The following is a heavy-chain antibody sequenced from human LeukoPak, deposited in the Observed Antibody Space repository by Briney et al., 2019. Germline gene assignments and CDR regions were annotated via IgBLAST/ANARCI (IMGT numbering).Heavy chain of an antibody. CDR3: ARDLKGGMIP. D-gene: IGHD3-16*01. CDR2: IYYSGST. V-gene: IGHV4-61*08. J-gene: IGHJ5*02. Sequence: SETLSLTCTVSGGSISSGGYYWSWIRQPPGKGLEWIGYIYYSGSTNYNPSLKSRVTISVDTSKNQFSLKLSSVTAADTAVYYCARDLKGGMIPWGQGTLVTVSS. CDR1: GGSISSGGYY.